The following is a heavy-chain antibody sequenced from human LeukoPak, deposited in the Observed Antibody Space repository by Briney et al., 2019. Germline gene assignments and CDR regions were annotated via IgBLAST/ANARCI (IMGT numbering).Heavy chain of an antibody. J-gene: IGHJ4*02. CDR3: TRDNVGFGEPDLVGY. D-gene: IGHD3-10*01. Sequence: GGSLRLSCAASGLTFSSYEMNWVRQAPGKGLEWVSYISSSGSTIYYADSVKGRFTISRDDSKSIAYLQMNSLKTEDTAVYYCTRDNVGFGEPDLVGYWGQGTLVTVSS. CDR2: ISSSGSTI. V-gene: IGHV3-48*03. CDR1: GLTFSSYE.